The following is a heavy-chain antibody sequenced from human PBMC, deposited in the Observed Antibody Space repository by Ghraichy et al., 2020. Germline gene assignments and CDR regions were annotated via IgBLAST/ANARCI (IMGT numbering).Heavy chain of an antibody. Sequence: ASVKVSCKASGYTFTSYAMNWVRQAPGQGLEWMGWINTNTGNPTYAQGFTGRFVFSLDTSVSTAYLQISSLKAEDTAVYYCARDPQLWLLVEHQFDYWGQGTLVTVSS. CDR3: ARDPQLWLLVEHQFDY. CDR2: INTNTGNP. J-gene: IGHJ4*02. V-gene: IGHV7-4-1*02. D-gene: IGHD5-18*01. CDR1: GYTFTSYA.